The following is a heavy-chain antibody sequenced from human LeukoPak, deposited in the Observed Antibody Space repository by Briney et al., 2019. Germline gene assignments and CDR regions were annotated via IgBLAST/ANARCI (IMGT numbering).Heavy chain of an antibody. J-gene: IGHJ4*02. V-gene: IGHV3-9*01. Sequence: GGSLRLSCAASGFTFEDYAMHWVRQAPGKGLEWVSSINWNSGNTDYADSVKGRFIISRDNAKKSLYLQMNSLRAEDTALYYCAARASGVAAAGTVRYWGQGTLVTVSS. CDR1: GFTFEDYA. D-gene: IGHD6-13*01. CDR2: INWNSGNT. CDR3: AARASGVAAAGTVRY.